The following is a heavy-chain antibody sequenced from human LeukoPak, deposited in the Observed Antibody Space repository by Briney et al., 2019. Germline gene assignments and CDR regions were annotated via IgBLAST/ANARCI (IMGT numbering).Heavy chain of an antibody. V-gene: IGHV1-24*01. CDR3: ATGISIAAAGTYKGYYFDY. J-gene: IGHJ4*02. CDR1: GYTLTELS. D-gene: IGHD6-13*01. CDR2: FDPEDGET. Sequence: ASVTVSCKVSGYTLTELSMHWVRQAPGKGLEWMGGFDPEDGETIYAQKFQGRVTMTEDTSTDTAYMELSSLRSEDTAVYYCATGISIAAAGTYKGYYFDYWGQGTLVTVSS.